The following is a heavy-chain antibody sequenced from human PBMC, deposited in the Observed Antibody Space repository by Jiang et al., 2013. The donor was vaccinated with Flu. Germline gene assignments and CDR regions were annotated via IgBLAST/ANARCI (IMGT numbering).Heavy chain of an antibody. J-gene: IGHJ4*02. CDR1: GGTFSSYT. CDR3: ARASSGSVPPDY. Sequence: GAEVKKPGSSVKVSCKASGGTFSSYTISWVRQAPGQGLEWMGWMNPNSGNTGYAQKFQGRVTMTRNTSISTAYMELSSLRSEDTAVYYCARASSGSVPPDYWGQGTLVTVSS. D-gene: IGHD1-26*01. CDR2: MNPNSGNT. V-gene: IGHV1-8*02.